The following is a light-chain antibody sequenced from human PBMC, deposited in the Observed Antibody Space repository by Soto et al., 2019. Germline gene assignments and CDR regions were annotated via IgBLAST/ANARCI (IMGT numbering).Light chain of an antibody. Sequence: DIQMTQSPSTLSASVGDRVTITCRSSQSISSWLAWYQQKPGKAPKLLIYKASSLESGLPSRFSGSGSGTEFTRTISSLQPDDFAAYYGQHYNTYSTFGQGTKLVIK. V-gene: IGKV1-5*03. CDR3: QHYNTYST. CDR2: KAS. CDR1: QSISSW. J-gene: IGKJ2*01.